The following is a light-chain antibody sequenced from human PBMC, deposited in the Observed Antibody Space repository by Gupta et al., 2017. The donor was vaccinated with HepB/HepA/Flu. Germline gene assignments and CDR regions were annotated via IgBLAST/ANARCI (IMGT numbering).Light chain of an antibody. CDR1: QGIRND. V-gene: IGKV1-17*01. J-gene: IGKJ4*01. CDR2: AAS. CDR3: RQHNNYPLT. Sequence: DIQMTQSPSSLSASIGDRVTITCRASQGIRNDLDWYQQKPGKAPKRLIYAASTLQSGVPSRFSGSGSGTDYTLTISSLLPEDSATYYCRQHNNYPLTFGGGTKVEIK.